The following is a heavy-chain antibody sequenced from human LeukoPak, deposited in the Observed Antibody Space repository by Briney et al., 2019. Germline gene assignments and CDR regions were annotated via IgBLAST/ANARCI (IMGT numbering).Heavy chain of an antibody. V-gene: IGHV3-53*01. CDR2: IYRSGST. J-gene: IGHJ4*02. CDR1: GFTVSSSY. Sequence: GSLRLSCAASGFTVSSSYMSWVRQAPGKGLEWVSVIYRSGSTYYADSVKGRFSISRDSSRNTPHLQMNNLRAEDTAVYYCAREGDNNSGYGSWGQGTLVTVSS. CDR3: AREGDNNSGYGS. D-gene: IGHD3-22*01.